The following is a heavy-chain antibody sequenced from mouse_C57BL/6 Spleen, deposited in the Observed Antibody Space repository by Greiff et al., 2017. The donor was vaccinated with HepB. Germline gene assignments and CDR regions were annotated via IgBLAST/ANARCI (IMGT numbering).Heavy chain of an antibody. CDR3: AATGFAY. Sequence: QVHVKQSGPGLVQPSQSLSITCTVSGFSLTSYGVHWVRQSPGKGLEWLGVIWSGGSTDYNAAFISRLSISKDNSKSQVFFKMNSLQADDTAIYYWAATGFAYWGQGTLVTVSA. CDR2: IWSGGST. CDR1: GFSLTSYG. V-gene: IGHV2-2*01. J-gene: IGHJ3*01.